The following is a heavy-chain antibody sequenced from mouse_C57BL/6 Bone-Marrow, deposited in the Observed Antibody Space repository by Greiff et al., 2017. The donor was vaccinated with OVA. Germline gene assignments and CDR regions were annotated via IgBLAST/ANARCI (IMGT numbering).Heavy chain of an antibody. Sequence: VNLVESGAELARPGASVKLSCKATGYTFTGYWIEWVKQRPGHGLEWIGEILPGSGSTNYNEKFKGKATFTADTSSNTAYMQLSSLTTEDSAIYYCARKLYYYGSSYFDYWGQGTTLTVSS. CDR2: ILPGSGST. J-gene: IGHJ2*01. CDR1: GYTFTGYW. CDR3: ARKLYYYGSSYFDY. V-gene: IGHV1-9*01. D-gene: IGHD1-1*01.